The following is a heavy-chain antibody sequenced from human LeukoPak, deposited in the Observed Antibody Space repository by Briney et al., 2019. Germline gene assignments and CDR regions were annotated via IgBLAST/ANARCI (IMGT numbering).Heavy chain of an antibody. D-gene: IGHD3-22*01. CDR2: FYYSGST. CDR3: ARYGRDYYDSSGYYHY. Sequence: PSETLSLTCTVSGGSISSYYWSWIRQPPGKGLEWIGCFYYSGSTNYNPSLKSRVTISIDTSKNQFSLRLSSVTAADTAVYYCARYGRDYYDSSGYYHYWGQGTLVTVSS. V-gene: IGHV4-59*08. J-gene: IGHJ4*02. CDR1: GGSISSYY.